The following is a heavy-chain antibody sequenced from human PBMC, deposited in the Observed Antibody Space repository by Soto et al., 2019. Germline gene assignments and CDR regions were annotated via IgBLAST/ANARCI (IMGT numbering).Heavy chain of an antibody. Sequence: RASVKVSCKASGYTFTGYYMHWVRQAPGQGLEWMGWINPNSGGTNYAQKFQGRVTMTRDTSISTAYMELSRLRSDDTAVYYCARDKLAAAGTPLYYYYYGMDVWGQGTTVTVSS. CDR2: INPNSGGT. CDR3: ARDKLAAAGTPLYYYYYGMDV. J-gene: IGHJ6*02. CDR1: GYTFTGYY. V-gene: IGHV1-2*02. D-gene: IGHD6-13*01.